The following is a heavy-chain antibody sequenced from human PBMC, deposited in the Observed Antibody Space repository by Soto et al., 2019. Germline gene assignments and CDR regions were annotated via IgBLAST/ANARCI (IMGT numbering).Heavy chain of an antibody. V-gene: IGHV4-30-4*01. D-gene: IGHD6-6*01. CDR1: GGSLNSDDYY. CDR2: IYYSGRT. J-gene: IGHJ4*02. CDR3: AGDRSNSPDYFDY. Sequence: PSETLSLTCTVSGGSLNSDDYYWSWIRQPPGKGLEWIGHIYYSGRTNYNPSLESRLTISLDTSKNQFSLKLGSVSAADTAVYFCAGDRSNSPDYFDYWGQGTLVTVSS.